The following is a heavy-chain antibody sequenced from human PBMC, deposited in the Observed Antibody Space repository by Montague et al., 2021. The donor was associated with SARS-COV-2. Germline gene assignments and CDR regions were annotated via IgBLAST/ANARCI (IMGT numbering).Heavy chain of an antibody. J-gene: IGHJ6*03. CDR2: INHGGST. CDR1: GTSFSGYY. V-gene: IGHV4-34*01. CDR3: ARLRDGVVPSPILGVGPYYYYYYMDV. Sequence: SETLSLTCAVHGTSFSGYYWNWIRQPPGKGLEWIGEINHGGSTKYSPSLKSRLTISADTSKNQFSPKPTSVAAADTAVYYCARLRDGVVPSPILGVGPYYYYYYMDVWGRGTTVTVSS. D-gene: IGHD3-10*01.